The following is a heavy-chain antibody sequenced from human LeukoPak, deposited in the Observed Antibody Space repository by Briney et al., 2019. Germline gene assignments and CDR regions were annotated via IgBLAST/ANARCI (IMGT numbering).Heavy chain of an antibody. CDR1: GFTFSNYM. J-gene: IGHJ4*02. V-gene: IGHV3-74*01. D-gene: IGHD6-19*01. CDR3: VNGGSGWYDMYY. CDR2: IKSDGITI. Sequence: PGGSLRLSCAASGFTFSNYMMHWVRQAPGKGLVWVSRIKSDGITITYADSVKGRFTISRDNAKNTLYLQMSSLRAEDTAVYYCVNGGSGWYDMYYWGQGTLVTVSS.